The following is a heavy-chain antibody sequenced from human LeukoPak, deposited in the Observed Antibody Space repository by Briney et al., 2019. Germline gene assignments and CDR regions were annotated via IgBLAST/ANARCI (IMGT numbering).Heavy chain of an antibody. CDR2: IWYDGSNK. Sequence: GGSLRLSCAASGVTFSSYGMHWVRQAPGKGLEWVAVIWYDGSNKYYADSVKGRFTISRDNSKNTLYLQMNSLRAEDTAVYYCARDSDSSGWYYYYGMDVWGQGTTVTVSS. CDR1: GVTFSSYG. D-gene: IGHD6-25*01. J-gene: IGHJ6*02. V-gene: IGHV3-33*01. CDR3: ARDSDSSGWYYYYGMDV.